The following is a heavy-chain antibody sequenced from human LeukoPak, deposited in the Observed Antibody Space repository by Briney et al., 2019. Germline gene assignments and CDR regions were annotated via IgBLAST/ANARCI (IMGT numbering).Heavy chain of an antibody. CDR1: GYTFTSYD. CDR3: ARSVGYSRSDY. V-gene: IGHV1-8*03. CDR2: MNPNSGNT. Sequence: ASVKVSCKASGYTFTSYDINWVRQATGQGLEWMGWMNPNSGNTGYAQKFQGRVTIARNTSISTAYMELSSLRSEDTAVYYCARSVGYSRSDYWGQGTLVTVSS. D-gene: IGHD6-13*01. J-gene: IGHJ4*02.